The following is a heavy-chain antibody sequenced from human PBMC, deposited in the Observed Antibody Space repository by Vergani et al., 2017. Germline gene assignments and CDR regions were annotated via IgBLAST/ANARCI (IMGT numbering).Heavy chain of an antibody. CDR2: ISSSSYYI. V-gene: IGHV3-21*01. CDR1: GFTFSTYS. Sequence: EVQLVESGGGLVKPGGSLRLSCAASGFTFSTYSMNWVRQAPGKGLEWVSSISSSSYYICYADSVKGRFTISRDNAKNSLYLQMNSLRAEDTAVYYCARLIAAADGNXFDPWGQGTLVTVSS. D-gene: IGHD6-13*01. J-gene: IGHJ5*02. CDR3: ARLIAAADGNXFDP.